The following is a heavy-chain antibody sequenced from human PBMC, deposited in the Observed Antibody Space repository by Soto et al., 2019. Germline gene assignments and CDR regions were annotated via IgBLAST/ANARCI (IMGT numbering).Heavy chain of an antibody. CDR3: AKDQKDQPDAFDI. V-gene: IGHV3-30*18. Sequence: PGGSLRLSCAASGFTFSSYGMHWVRQAPGKGLEWVAVISYDGSNKYYADSVKGRFTISRDNSKNTLYLQMNSLRAEDTAVYYCAKDQKDQPDAFDIWGQGTMVTVSS. CDR2: ISYDGSNK. D-gene: IGHD2-2*01. CDR1: GFTFSSYG. J-gene: IGHJ3*02.